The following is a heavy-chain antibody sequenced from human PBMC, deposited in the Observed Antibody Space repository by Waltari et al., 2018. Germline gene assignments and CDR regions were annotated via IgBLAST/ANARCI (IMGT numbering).Heavy chain of an antibody. D-gene: IGHD1-26*01. CDR3: VKGEWLDN. CDR2: IYSAGSNT. V-gene: IGHV3-23*03. CDR1: GFTFSRYA. Sequence: EVQLLESGGGFVQPGGSLRLSCAASGFTFSRYAMSWVRQAPGKVLEWVSVIYSAGSNTYYADSVKGRFTISRDDSKNTVYLHMNSLRADDSAVYYCVKGEWLDNWGQGTLVTVSS. J-gene: IGHJ5*02.